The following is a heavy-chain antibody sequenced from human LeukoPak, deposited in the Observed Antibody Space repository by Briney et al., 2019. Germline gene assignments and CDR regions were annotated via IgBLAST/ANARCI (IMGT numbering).Heavy chain of an antibody. D-gene: IGHD3-22*01. CDR1: GFTFSSHS. CDR2: ISSSSSTI. V-gene: IGHV3-48*01. Sequence: GSLRLSCAASGFTFSSHSMNWVRQAPGKGLEWVSYISSSSSTIYYADSVKGRFTISRDNAKNSLHLQMNSLRAEDTAVYYCARGAYYYEDWGQGTLVTVSS. CDR3: ARGAYYYED. J-gene: IGHJ4*02.